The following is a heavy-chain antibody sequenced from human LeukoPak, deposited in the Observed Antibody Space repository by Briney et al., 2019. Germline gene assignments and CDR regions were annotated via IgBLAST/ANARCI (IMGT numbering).Heavy chain of an antibody. CDR1: GGSITNYY. Sequence: SETLSLTCTVSGGSITNYYWNWIRQPPGKGLEWIGHIYYSGTTNYNPSLKSRVTISVDTSKNQFSLKLSSVTAADTAVYYCARGASNIVVVPAANLIVHVFDIWGQGTMVTVSS. CDR3: ARGASNIVVVPAANLIVHVFDI. V-gene: IGHV4-59*01. CDR2: IYYSGTT. D-gene: IGHD2-2*01. J-gene: IGHJ3*02.